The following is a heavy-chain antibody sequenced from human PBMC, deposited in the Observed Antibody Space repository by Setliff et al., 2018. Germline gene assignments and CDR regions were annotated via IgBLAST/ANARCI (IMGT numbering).Heavy chain of an antibody. CDR3: ARGIQLWLKSYMDV. V-gene: IGHV1-18*01. CDR2: ISPYSGNT. D-gene: IGHD5-18*01. J-gene: IGHJ6*03. Sequence: ASVKVSCKTSGFRFTNFGFSWVRQAPGQGLEWLGPISPYSGNTNYPQWLQGRVTMTTDTSATTVYMELKSLRSDDTAVYYCARGIQLWLKSYMDVWGKGTTVTVSS. CDR1: GFRFTNFG.